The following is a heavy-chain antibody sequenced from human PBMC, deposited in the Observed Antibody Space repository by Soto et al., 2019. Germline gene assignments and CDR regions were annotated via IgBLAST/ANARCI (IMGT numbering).Heavy chain of an antibody. Sequence: GGSLRLSCVASGCTFSSYSMVWVRQAPGKGLEWVSYIFVSSTPIYYADSVKGRFTVSRDNAQNSLFLLMNSLRAEDTAVYYCARDKDWAFDYWGQGTLVTVSS. J-gene: IGHJ4*02. D-gene: IGHD3-9*01. CDR3: ARDKDWAFDY. CDR1: GCTFSSYS. CDR2: IFVSSTPI. V-gene: IGHV3-48*04.